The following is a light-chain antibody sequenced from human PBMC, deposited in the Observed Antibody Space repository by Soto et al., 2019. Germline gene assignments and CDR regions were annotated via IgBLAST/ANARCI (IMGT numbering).Light chain of an antibody. V-gene: IGKV3-11*01. CDR3: QQYNNWPLT. CDR2: DAS. Sequence: EIVLTQSPATLSLSPGERATLSCRASQSVSSYLAWYQQKPGQAPRLLIYDASNRATGIPARFSGSGSGTEFTLTISSLQSEDFAVYCCQQYNNWPLTFGQGTRLEI. CDR1: QSVSSY. J-gene: IGKJ5*01.